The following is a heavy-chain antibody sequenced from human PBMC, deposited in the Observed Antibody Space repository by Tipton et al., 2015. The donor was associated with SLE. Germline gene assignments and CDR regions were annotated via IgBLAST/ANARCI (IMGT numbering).Heavy chain of an antibody. J-gene: IGHJ4*02. CDR3: ARHFYRSTRFDS. Sequence: TLSLTCTVSGDSISGSVYYWGWVRQSPEKGLEWIGSIFQTGSTYYNPSLKSRVTMSVDTSKNQFSLKLTSVTAADTATYFCARHFYRSTRFDSWGQGTLVTVSS. CDR2: IFQTGST. D-gene: IGHD6-13*01. CDR1: GDSISGSVYY. V-gene: IGHV4-39*07.